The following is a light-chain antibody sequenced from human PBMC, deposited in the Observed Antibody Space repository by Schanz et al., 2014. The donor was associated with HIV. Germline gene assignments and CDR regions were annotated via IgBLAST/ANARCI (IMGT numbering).Light chain of an antibody. V-gene: IGLV2-8*01. J-gene: IGLJ1*01. CDR3: ASYTNSATFV. CDR2: EID. CDR1: SGDIGGY. Sequence: QSVLTQPPSASGSPGQSVTLSCAGTSGDIGGYISWYQHHPGKAPKLLISEIDKRPSGVPDRFSGSKSGNTASLTVSGLQAEDEADYYCASYTNSATFVFGTGTKLTVL.